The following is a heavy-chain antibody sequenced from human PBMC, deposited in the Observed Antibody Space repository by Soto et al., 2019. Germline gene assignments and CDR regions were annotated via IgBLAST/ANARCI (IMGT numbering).Heavy chain of an antibody. Sequence: EVQLLESGGGLVQPGGSLRLSCAASGFTFSSYAMSWVRQAPGKGLEWVSAISGSGGSTYYADSVKGRFTISRDNSKNTLYLQMNSLRAEDTAVYYCAKDSSAYYDFWGGYYPTFDIWGQGTMVTVSS. CDR3: AKDSSAYYDFWGGYYPTFDI. CDR1: GFTFSSYA. V-gene: IGHV3-23*01. D-gene: IGHD3-3*01. J-gene: IGHJ3*02. CDR2: ISGSGGST.